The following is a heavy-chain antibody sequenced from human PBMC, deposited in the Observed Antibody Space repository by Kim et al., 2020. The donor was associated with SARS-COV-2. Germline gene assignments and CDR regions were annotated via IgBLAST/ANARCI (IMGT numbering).Heavy chain of an antibody. Sequence: SETLSLTCSVSGGSITNYYWNWIRQPPGKALEWIGCFSYTGRADYNPSLANRVSISADTSKNQLSLKLNSVTAADTAVYYCARSPGTCHGRVLCYGGQGILVTVSS. V-gene: IGHV4-59*01. CDR3: ARSPGTCHGRVLCY. J-gene: IGHJ4*02. CDR1: GGSITNYY. D-gene: IGHD3-10*01. CDR2: FSYTGRA.